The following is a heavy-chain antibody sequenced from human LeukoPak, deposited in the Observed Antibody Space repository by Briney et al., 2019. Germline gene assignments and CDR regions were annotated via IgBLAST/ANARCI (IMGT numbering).Heavy chain of an antibody. Sequence: SVKVSCKASGGTFSSYAISWVRQAPGQGLEWMGGIIPIFGTANYAQKFQGRVTITADESTSTAYMELRSVRSEATAVYYCARAAPDSSGYSYGFYWGQGTLVTVSS. V-gene: IGHV1-69*01. J-gene: IGHJ4*02. CDR2: IIPIFGTA. D-gene: IGHD3-22*01. CDR3: ARAAPDSSGYSYGFY. CDR1: GGTFSSYA.